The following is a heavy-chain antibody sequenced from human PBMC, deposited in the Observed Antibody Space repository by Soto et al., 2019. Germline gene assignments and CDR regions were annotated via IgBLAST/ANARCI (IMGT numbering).Heavy chain of an antibody. CDR1: GFTFSSYS. J-gene: IGHJ6*03. CDR3: ARDGGYCSDGSCYSHYYYYYYMDV. V-gene: IGHV3-21*01. D-gene: IGHD2-15*01. CDR2: ISSSSSYI. Sequence: ESGGGLVKPGGSLRLSGAASGFTFSSYSMNWVRQAPGKGLEWVSSISSSSSYIYYADSVKGRFTISRDNAKNSLYLQMNSLRAEDTAVYYCARDGGYCSDGSCYSHYYYYYYMDVWGKGTTVTVSS.